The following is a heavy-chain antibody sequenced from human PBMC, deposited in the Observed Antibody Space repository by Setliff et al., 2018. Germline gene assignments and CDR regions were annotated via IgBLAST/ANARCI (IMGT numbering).Heavy chain of an antibody. V-gene: IGHV3-11*04. CDR3: ARGKDYSDGSGYPIFQH. Sequence: GGSLRLSCAAPGFTLSPYAMSWVRQAPGKGLEWISYISSSGYTIYYANSVKGRFSISRDDALNSLFLEMNSLRVDDTAIYYCARGKDYSDGSGYPIFQHWGQGTPVTVSS. J-gene: IGHJ1*01. D-gene: IGHD3-22*01. CDR1: GFTLSPYA. CDR2: ISSSGYTI.